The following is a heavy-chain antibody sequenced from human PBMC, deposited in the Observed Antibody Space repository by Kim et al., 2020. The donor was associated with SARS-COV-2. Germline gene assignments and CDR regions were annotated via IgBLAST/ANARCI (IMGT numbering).Heavy chain of an antibody. CDR2: ISYDGSNK. CDR1: GFTFSSCA. D-gene: IGHD3-10*01. Sequence: GGSLRLSCAASGFTFSSCAIHWVRQAPGKGLEWVAVISYDGSNKNYADSVKGRFTISRDNSKNTLYLQMNSLRAEDTALYYWASDPWSRLRGLTYSYYGMDVWGQVPTVPVSS. CDR3: ASDPWSRLRGLTYSYYGMDV. J-gene: IGHJ6*02. V-gene: IGHV3-30-3*01.